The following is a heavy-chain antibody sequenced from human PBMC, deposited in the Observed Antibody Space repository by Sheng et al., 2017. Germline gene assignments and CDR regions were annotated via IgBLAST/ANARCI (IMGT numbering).Heavy chain of an antibody. J-gene: IGHJ4*02. CDR2: INWNSGSI. D-gene: IGHD1-1*01. Sequence: EVQLVESGGGLVQPGRSLRLSCEASGFIFDDYAMHWVRQVPGKGLEWVSGINWNSGSIHYADSVKGRFSISRDNAKESLFLEMSSLTSEDTAVYYCVRGPEIGHDMMNYFAHWGQGTLVTVSS. CDR3: VRGPEIGHDMMNYFAH. V-gene: IGHV3-9*01. CDR1: GFIFDDYA.